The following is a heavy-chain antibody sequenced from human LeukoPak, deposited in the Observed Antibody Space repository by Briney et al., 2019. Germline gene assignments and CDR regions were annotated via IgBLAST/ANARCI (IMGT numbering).Heavy chain of an antibody. J-gene: IGHJ6*02. Sequence: ASVKVSCKASGYTFTSYYMHWVRQAPGQGLEWMGIINPSGGSTSYAQKFQGRVTMTRDTSTSTVYMELSSLRSEDTAVYYCARVFKRLRDFLASGYYYGMDVWGQGTTVTISS. CDR2: INPSGGST. V-gene: IGHV1-46*01. CDR3: ARVFKRLRDFLASGYYYGMDV. CDR1: GYTFTSYY. D-gene: IGHD3-16*01.